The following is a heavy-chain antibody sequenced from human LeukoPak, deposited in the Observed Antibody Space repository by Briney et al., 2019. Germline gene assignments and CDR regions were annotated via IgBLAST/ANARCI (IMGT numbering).Heavy chain of an antibody. J-gene: IGHJ4*02. Sequence: GRSLRHSCAASGFTFSSYAMHWVRQAPGKGLEGVAVISYDGSNKYYANSVKGRFTISRDNSKNTLYLQMNSLRAEDTAVYYCARDPLAGGWYDYWGQGTLVTVSS. V-gene: IGHV3-30*04. CDR1: GFTFSSYA. D-gene: IGHD6-19*01. CDR3: ARDPLAGGWYDY. CDR2: ISYDGSNK.